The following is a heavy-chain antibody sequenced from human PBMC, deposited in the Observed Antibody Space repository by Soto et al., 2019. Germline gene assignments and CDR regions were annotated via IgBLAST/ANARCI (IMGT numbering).Heavy chain of an antibody. D-gene: IGHD3-3*01. V-gene: IGHV1-18*04. Sequence: ASVKVSCKASGYTFTSYGISWVRQAPGQGLEWMGWISAYNGNTNYAQKLQGRVTMTTDTSTSTAYMELRSLRSDDTAVYYCARVAPVLRFLEWSAYPYGMDVWGQGTTVTVSS. CDR1: GYTFTSYG. CDR2: ISAYNGNT. CDR3: ARVAPVLRFLEWSAYPYGMDV. J-gene: IGHJ6*02.